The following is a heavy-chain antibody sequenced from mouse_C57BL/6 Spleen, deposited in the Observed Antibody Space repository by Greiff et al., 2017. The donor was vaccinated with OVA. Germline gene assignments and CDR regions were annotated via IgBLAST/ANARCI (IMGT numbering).Heavy chain of an antibody. D-gene: IGHD2-3*01. J-gene: IGHJ2*01. Sequence: QVQLQQPGAELVKPGASVKLSCKASGYTFTSYWMHWVKQRPGQGLEWIGMIHPNSGSTNYNEKFKSKATLTVDKSSSTAYMQLRSLTSEDSAVYYCARTEWLLSYYFDYWGQGTTLTVSS. CDR1: GYTFTSYW. V-gene: IGHV1-64*01. CDR2: IHPNSGST. CDR3: ARTEWLLSYYFDY.